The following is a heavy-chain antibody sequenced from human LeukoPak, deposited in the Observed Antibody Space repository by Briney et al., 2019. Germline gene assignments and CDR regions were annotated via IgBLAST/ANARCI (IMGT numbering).Heavy chain of an antibody. D-gene: IGHD2-15*01. CDR2: INPNSGDT. CDR3: AMTPCSGDICFFDF. Sequence: ASVKVSCKASGYSFTDHYIHWVRQAPGKGLEWMGRINPNSGDTLYAQKFQGKITMTRDTSIGTAYMELSRLISDDTAIYYCAMTPCSGDICFFDFWGQGTLVTVSS. J-gene: IGHJ4*02. CDR1: GYSFTDHY. V-gene: IGHV1-2*02.